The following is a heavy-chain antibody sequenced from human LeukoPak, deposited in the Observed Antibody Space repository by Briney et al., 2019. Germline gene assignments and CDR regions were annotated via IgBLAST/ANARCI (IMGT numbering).Heavy chain of an antibody. V-gene: IGHV3-30*03. CDR3: ARTLIEYSVSSCYFDY. CDR2: ISYDGSNK. CDR1: GFTVSSNY. D-gene: IGHD6-6*01. Sequence: GGSLRLSCAASGFTVSSNYMSWVRQAPGKGLEWVAVISYDGSNKKYADSVKGRFTISRDNSKNTLYLQMNSLRAEDTAVYYCARTLIEYSVSSCYFDYWGQGTLVTVSS. J-gene: IGHJ4*02.